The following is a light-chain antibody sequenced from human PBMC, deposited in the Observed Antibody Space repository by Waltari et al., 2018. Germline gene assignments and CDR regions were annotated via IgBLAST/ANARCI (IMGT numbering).Light chain of an antibody. CDR3: QQYDNWLLT. CDR1: QSVRSN. V-gene: IGKV3-15*01. CDR2: GAS. Sequence: EIVMTQSPATLSVSPGETATLSCRASQSVRSNLAWYQQKPGQAPSRLIHGASTRATGVPARFSGSGSGTEFTLTISSLQSEDFAVYYCQQYDNWLLTFGGGTKVEI. J-gene: IGKJ4*01.